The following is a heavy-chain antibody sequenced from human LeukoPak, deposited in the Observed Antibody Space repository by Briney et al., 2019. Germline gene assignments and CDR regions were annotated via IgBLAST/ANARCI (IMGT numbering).Heavy chain of an antibody. CDR3: ATSTRGGEGSGLK. Sequence: ASVKVSCKVSGYSLTELSMHWVRQAPGKGLEWMGGFDPEDGETIYAQKFQGRVTMTEDTSTDTAYMELSSLRSEDTAVYYCATSTRGGEGSGLKWGQGTLVTVSS. V-gene: IGHV1-24*01. CDR1: GYSLTELS. CDR2: FDPEDGET. D-gene: IGHD6-19*01. J-gene: IGHJ4*02.